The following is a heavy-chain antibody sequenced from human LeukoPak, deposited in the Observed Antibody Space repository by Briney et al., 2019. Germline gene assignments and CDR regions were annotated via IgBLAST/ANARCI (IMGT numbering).Heavy chain of an antibody. Sequence: GGSLRLSCAASGFTFSSYWMSWVRQAPGKGLEWVAVIWYDGSNKYYADSVKGRFTISRDNSKNTLYLQMNSLRAEDTAVYYCAREDSSGYYYLDYWGQGTLVTVSS. CDR1: GFTFSSYW. V-gene: IGHV3-33*08. J-gene: IGHJ4*02. D-gene: IGHD3-22*01. CDR2: IWYDGSNK. CDR3: AREDSSGYYYLDY.